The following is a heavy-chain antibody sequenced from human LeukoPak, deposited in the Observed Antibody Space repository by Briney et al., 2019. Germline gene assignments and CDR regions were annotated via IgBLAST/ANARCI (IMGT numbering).Heavy chain of an antibody. CDR1: GFTFSSYG. CDR3: ARDHDSSSWYGFYYYYYYMDV. V-gene: IGHV3-23*01. J-gene: IGHJ6*03. Sequence: PGGSLRLSCAASGFTFSSYGMSWVRQAPGKGLEWVSGISNSGGTTYYADSVKGRFTISRDNSKNTLYLQMNSLRAEDTAVYYCARDHDSSSWYGFYYYYYYMDVWGKGTTVTVSS. D-gene: IGHD6-13*01. CDR2: ISNSGGTT.